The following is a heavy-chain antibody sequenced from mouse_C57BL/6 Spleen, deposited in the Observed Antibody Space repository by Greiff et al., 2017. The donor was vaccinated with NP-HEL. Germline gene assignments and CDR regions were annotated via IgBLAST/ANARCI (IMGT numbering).Heavy chain of an antibody. CDR2: IDPSDSYT. Sequence: QVQLQQPGAELVQPGASVKLSCKASGYTFTSYWMQWVNQRPGQGLEWIGEIDPSDSYTNYNQKFKGKATLTVDTSSSTAYMQLSSLTSEDSAVYYCAIYPRDYWGQGTTLTVSS. CDR1: GYTFTSYW. J-gene: IGHJ2*01. V-gene: IGHV1-50*01. CDR3: AIYPRDY. D-gene: IGHD2-1*01.